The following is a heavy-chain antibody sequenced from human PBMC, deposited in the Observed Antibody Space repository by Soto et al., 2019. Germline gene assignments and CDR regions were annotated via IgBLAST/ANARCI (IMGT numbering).Heavy chain of an antibody. J-gene: IGHJ4*02. CDR2: IYASRAT. D-gene: IGHD3-16*02. CDR1: GGCRGSFY. CDR3: ACSHSFDGRIYPYYFDI. Sequence: SGTLCITCTVYGGCRGSFYWTCIRQSPGGTLEWIGYIYASRATTYNPSLESRITMSVDIPNNEFSLDLTSVTAADTAVYYCACSHSFDGRIYPYYFDISGPVTL. V-gene: IGHV4-59*03.